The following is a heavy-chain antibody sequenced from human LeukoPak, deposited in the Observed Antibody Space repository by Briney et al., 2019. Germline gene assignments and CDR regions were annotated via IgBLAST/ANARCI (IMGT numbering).Heavy chain of an antibody. Sequence: SETLSLTCTVSGGSISSYYWSWIRQPPGKGLEWIGYIYYSGSTNYNPSLKSRVTISVDTSKSQFSLKLSSVTAADTAVYYCAGSGDIVVVPSVFDPWGQGTLVTVSS. CDR2: IYYSGST. J-gene: IGHJ5*02. CDR1: GGSISSYY. V-gene: IGHV4-59*01. D-gene: IGHD2-2*01. CDR3: AGSGDIVVVPSVFDP.